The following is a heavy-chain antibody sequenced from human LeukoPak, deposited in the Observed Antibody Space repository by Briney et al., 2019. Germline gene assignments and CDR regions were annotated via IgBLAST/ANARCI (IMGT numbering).Heavy chain of an antibody. Sequence: VASVKVSCKASGYAFTDYYMHLVRQAPGQGLEWMGWINPSSGATNYAQKFQGRVTMTRDTSISTAYMELSRLRSDDTAVFYCARWSGSSGNWGQGTLVTVSS. CDR2: INPSSGAT. CDR3: ARWSGSSGN. J-gene: IGHJ4*02. D-gene: IGHD1-26*01. CDR1: GYAFTDYY. V-gene: IGHV1-2*02.